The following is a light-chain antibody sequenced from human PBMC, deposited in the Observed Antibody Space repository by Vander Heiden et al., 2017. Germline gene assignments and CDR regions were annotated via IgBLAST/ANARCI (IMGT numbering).Light chain of an antibody. CDR2: GEN. Sequence: SSELTQDPAVSVALGQTVRITCQGDRLRTYYASWYPQNPAHAPVLVIYGENNRPSGIPDRFSGSSSGNTASLTITGAQAEDEADYYCNSRDSSGNLVFGGGTKLTVL. CDR1: RLRTYY. CDR3: NSRDSSGNLV. V-gene: IGLV3-19*01. J-gene: IGLJ2*01.